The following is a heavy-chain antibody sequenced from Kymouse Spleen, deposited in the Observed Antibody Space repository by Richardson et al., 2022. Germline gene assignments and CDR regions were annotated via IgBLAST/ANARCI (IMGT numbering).Heavy chain of an antibody. CDR3: ARGTVTPLFDY. D-gene: IGHD4-11,IGHD4-11*01. Sequence: QVQLQESGPGLVKPSETLSLTCTVSGGSISSYYWSWIRQPPGKGLEWIGYIYYSGSTNYNPSLKSRVTISVDTSKNQFSLKLSSVTAADTAVYYCARGTVTPLFDYWGQGTLVTVSS. J-gene: IGHJ4*02. CDR2: IYYSGST. CDR1: GGSISSYY. V-gene: IGHV4-59*01.